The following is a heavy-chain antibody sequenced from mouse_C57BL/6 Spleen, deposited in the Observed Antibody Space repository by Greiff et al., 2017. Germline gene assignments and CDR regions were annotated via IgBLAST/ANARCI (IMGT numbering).Heavy chain of an antibody. CDR2: IDPSDSYT. Sequence: QVQLQQPGAELVMPGASVKLSCKASGYTFTSYWMHWVKQRPGQGLEWIGEIDPSDSYTNYNQKFKGKSTLTVDKSSSTAYMQLSSLTSEDSAVYYCARRGYGSSYVPMDYWGQGTSVTVSS. V-gene: IGHV1-69*01. J-gene: IGHJ4*01. D-gene: IGHD1-1*01. CDR3: ARRGYGSSYVPMDY. CDR1: GYTFTSYW.